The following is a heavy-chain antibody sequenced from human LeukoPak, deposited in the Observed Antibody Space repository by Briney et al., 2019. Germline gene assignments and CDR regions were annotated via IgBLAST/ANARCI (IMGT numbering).Heavy chain of an antibody. D-gene: IGHD1-26*01. Sequence: APVKVSCKASGNTFTGYFMLWVRQAPGQGLEWMGWINVDSGGTHYAQKFQGRVSMTSDTSIATAYMELSGLRSDDTAVYYCASYSDSPKEFDKWGQGTLVSVSS. V-gene: IGHV1-2*02. CDR1: GNTFTGYF. CDR2: INVDSGGT. CDR3: ASYSDSPKEFDK. J-gene: IGHJ4*02.